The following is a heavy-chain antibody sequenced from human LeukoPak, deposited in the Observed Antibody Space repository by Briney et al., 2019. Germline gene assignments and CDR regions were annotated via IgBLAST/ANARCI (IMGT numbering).Heavy chain of an antibody. CDR3: ARKYCSTTSCLFDN. D-gene: IGHD2-2*01. CDR2: ISSSGTTI. V-gene: IGHV3-48*03. CDR1: GFTFSSYE. Sequence: GGSLRLSCAASGFTFSSYEMNWVRQAPGKGLQWVSDISSSGTTIYYADSVKGRFTISRDNAKNSLYLQMNSLRAEDTAVYYCARKYCSTTSCLFDNWGQGTRVTVSS. J-gene: IGHJ4*02.